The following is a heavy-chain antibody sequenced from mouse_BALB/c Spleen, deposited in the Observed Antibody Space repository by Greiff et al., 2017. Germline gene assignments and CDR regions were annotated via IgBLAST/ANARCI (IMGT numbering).Heavy chain of an antibody. CDR1: GYTFSSYW. CDR3: ARFGTTVVEGLAY. J-gene: IGHJ3*01. V-gene: IGHV1-9*01. Sequence: QVQLQQSGAELMKPGASVKISCKATGYTFSSYWIEWVKQRPGHGLEWIGEILPGSGSTNYNEKFKGKATFTADTSSNTAYMQLSSLTSEDSAVYYCARFGTTVVEGLAYWGQGTLVTVSA. CDR2: ILPGSGST. D-gene: IGHD1-1*01.